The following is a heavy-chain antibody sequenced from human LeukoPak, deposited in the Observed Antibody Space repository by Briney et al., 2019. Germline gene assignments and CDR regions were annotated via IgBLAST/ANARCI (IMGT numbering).Heavy chain of an antibody. V-gene: IGHV1-18*01. CDR2: ISAYNGNT. D-gene: IGHD3-10*01. CDR1: GYTFTSYG. CDR3: ARDSFRMVRGVIDY. J-gene: IGHJ4*02. Sequence: ASVKVSCKASGYTFTSYGISWVRQAPGQGLEWMGWISAYNGNTNYAQKLQGRATMTTDTSTSTAYMELRSLRSDDTAVYYCARDSFRMVRGVIDYWGQGTLVTVSS.